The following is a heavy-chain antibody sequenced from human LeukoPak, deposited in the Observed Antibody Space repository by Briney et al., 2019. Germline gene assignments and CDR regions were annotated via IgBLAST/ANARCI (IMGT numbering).Heavy chain of an antibody. CDR3: AKAPVTSCRGAFCYPFDY. CDR1: GLSLNSYA. J-gene: IGHJ4*01. Sequence: RGSLRLSCTASGLSLNSYAMSWVRQVPGKGLEWVSASSSSDDGKWYAECVRGRFTISRDTSKNTEYLQMNSLRVEDAGVYYCAKAPVTSCRGAFCYPFDYWGHGTLVTVSS. CDR2: SSSSDDGK. D-gene: IGHD2-21*01. V-gene: IGHV3-23*01.